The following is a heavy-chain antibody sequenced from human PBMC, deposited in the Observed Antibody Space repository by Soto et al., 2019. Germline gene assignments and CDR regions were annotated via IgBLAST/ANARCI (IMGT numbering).Heavy chain of an antibody. D-gene: IGHD3-22*01. V-gene: IGHV1-69*01. CDR2: IIPIFGTA. CDR3: ASRSPSHYYDSSGYYQPIDY. Sequence: QVQLVQSGAEVKKPGSLVKVSCKASGGTFSSYAISWVRQAPGQGLEWMGGIIPIFGTANYAQKFQGRVTITADESTSTAYMELSSLGSEDTAVYYCASRSPSHYYDSSGYYQPIDYWGQGTLVTVSS. CDR1: GGTFSSYA. J-gene: IGHJ4*02.